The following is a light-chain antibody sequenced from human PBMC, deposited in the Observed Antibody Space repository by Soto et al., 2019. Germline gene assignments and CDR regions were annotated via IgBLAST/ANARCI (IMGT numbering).Light chain of an antibody. CDR3: QQRGDWPPIT. Sequence: EIVLTPSPGTLSLSPAQRATLSCSASQSVSTFLAWFQQKPGQPPRLLIYNASNRTTGIPARFSGSGSGTDFTLTISSLEPEDFAVYYCQQRGDWPPITFGQGTRLEIK. CDR2: NAS. J-gene: IGKJ5*01. CDR1: QSVSTF. V-gene: IGKV3-11*01.